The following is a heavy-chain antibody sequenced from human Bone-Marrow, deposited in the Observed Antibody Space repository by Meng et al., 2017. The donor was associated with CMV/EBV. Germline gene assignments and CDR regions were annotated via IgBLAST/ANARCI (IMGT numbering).Heavy chain of an antibody. Sequence: ASVKVSCKFSTYIFPNTRLHWLRQAPGQGLEWMGWLIPDSGVTSYAQKFQGRVTMTRDTSISTAYMELSRLRSDDTAVYYCARVELSPSWGQGTLVTVSS. V-gene: IGHV1-2*02. CDR3: ARVELSPS. CDR2: LIPDSGVT. CDR1: TYIFPNTR. J-gene: IGHJ4*02. D-gene: IGHD1-26*01.